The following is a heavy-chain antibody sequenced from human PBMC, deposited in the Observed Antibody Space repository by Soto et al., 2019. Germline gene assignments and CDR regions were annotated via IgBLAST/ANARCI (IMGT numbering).Heavy chain of an antibody. Sequence: GGSLRLSCAASGFTFSNAWMSWVRQAPGKGLEWVGRIKSKTDGGTTDYAAPVKGRLTISRDDSKNTLYLQMNSLKTEDTAVYYCTTETGTSLGDAFDIWGQGTMVTVSS. CDR2: IKSKTDGGTT. V-gene: IGHV3-15*01. CDR1: GFTFSNAW. D-gene: IGHD1-7*01. CDR3: TTETGTSLGDAFDI. J-gene: IGHJ3*02.